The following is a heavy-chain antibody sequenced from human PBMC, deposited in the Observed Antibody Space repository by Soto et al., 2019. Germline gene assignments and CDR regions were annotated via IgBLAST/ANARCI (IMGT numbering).Heavy chain of an antibody. CDR2: IYYSGST. CDR1: GGSISSGGYY. Sequence: SETLSLTCTVSGGSISSGGYYWSWIRQHPGKGLEWIGYIYYSGSTYYNPSLKSRVTISVDTSKNQFSLKLSSVTAADTAVYYCARERNYDSSGYSYYYGMDVWGQGTTVPVSS. V-gene: IGHV4-31*03. CDR3: ARERNYDSSGYSYYYGMDV. D-gene: IGHD3-22*01. J-gene: IGHJ6*02.